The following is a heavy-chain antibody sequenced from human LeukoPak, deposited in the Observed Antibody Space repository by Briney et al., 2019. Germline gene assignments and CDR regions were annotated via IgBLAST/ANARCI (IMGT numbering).Heavy chain of an antibody. V-gene: IGHV1-69*06. CDR3: VRRGYSYGQFDY. Sequence: PGASVKVSCKASGGTFSSYAISWVRQAPGQGLEWMGGIIPIFGTANYAQKFQGRVTITADKSTSTAYMELSSLRSEDTAVYYCVRRGYSYGQFDYWGQGTLVTVSS. J-gene: IGHJ4*02. D-gene: IGHD5-18*01. CDR2: IIPIFGTA. CDR1: GGTFSSYA.